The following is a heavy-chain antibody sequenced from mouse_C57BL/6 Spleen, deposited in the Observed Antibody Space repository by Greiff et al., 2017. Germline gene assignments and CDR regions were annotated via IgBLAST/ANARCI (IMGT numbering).Heavy chain of an antibody. CDR3: ARGGSSVRHFDY. CDR2: IYPSDSET. D-gene: IGHD1-1*01. Sequence: QVQLQQPGAELVRPGSSVKLSCKASGYTFTRSWMDWVKQRPGQGLEWIGNIYPSDSETNYNQKFKDKATLTVDKSSSTAYMQLSSLTSEDAAVYYCARGGSSVRHFDYWGQGTTLTVSS. J-gene: IGHJ2*01. V-gene: IGHV1-61*01. CDR1: GYTFTRSW.